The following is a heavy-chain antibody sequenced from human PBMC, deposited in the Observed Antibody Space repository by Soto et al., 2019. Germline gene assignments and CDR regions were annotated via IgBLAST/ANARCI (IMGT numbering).Heavy chain of an antibody. CDR2: IYCSGST. V-gene: IGHV4-59*01. Sequence: SETLSLTCTVSGGSISSYYWSWIRQPPGKGLEWIGYIYCSGSTNYNPSLKSRVTISVDTSKNQFSLKLSSVTAADTAVYYCARAYGDYDDYYYYGMDVWGQGTTVTVS. CDR3: ARAYGDYDDYYYYGMDV. D-gene: IGHD4-17*01. J-gene: IGHJ6*02. CDR1: GGSISSYY.